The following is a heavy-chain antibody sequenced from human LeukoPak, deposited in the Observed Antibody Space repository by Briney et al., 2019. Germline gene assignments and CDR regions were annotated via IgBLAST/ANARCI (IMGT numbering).Heavy chain of an antibody. D-gene: IGHD3-10*01. CDR1: GGSFSGYY. V-gene: IGHV4-59*01. J-gene: IGHJ4*02. Sequence: SETLSLTCAVYGGSFSGYYWSWIRQPPGKGLEWIGYIYYSGSTNYNPSLKSRVTISVGTSKNQFSLKLSSVTAADTAVYYCARGPGVNDYWGQGTLVTVSS. CDR2: IYYSGST. CDR3: ARGPGVNDY.